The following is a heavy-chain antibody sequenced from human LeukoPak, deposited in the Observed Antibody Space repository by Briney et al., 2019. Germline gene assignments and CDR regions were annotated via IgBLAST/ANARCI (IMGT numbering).Heavy chain of an antibody. CDR2: IYYSGST. V-gene: IGHV4-59*01. D-gene: IGHD3-10*01. J-gene: IGHJ5*02. CDR1: GGSLSSYH. CDR3: ASGFGDP. Sequence: SETPSLTCTVVGGSLSSYHWSWIRQPPRKGLEWIGYIYYSGSTNYNPSLKSRVTISVDTSKNQFSLKLSSVTAADTAVYYCASGFGDPWGQGTLVTVSS.